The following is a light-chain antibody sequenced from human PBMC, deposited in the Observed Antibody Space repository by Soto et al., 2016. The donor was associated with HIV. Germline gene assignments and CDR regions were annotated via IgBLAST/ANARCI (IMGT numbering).Light chain of an antibody. CDR1: QSLVHNNGDTY. V-gene: IGKV2-30*02. Sequence: DVVLTQSPLSLPVTLGQSASISCTSSQSLVHNNGDTYLIWFQQRPGQSPRRLIYKISNRDSGVPDRFNGNGSDTDFTLRISKVEAEDVGVYYCMQHTHWPRTFGQGSKVEIK. J-gene: IGKJ1*01. CDR3: MQHTHWPRT. CDR2: KIS.